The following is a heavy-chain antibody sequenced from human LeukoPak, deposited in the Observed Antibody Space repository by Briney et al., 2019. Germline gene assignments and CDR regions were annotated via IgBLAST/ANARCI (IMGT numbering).Heavy chain of an antibody. Sequence: ASVKVSCKASGYTFSNYGISWVRQAPGQGLEWMGWISGHNGDTNYAQKLQGRVTMTTDTSTNTAYMELRSLKSDDTAVYYCARGTLTMVRGVIGWFDPWGQGTLVTVSS. J-gene: IGHJ5*02. CDR3: ARGTLTMVRGVIGWFDP. V-gene: IGHV1-18*04. D-gene: IGHD3-10*01. CDR2: ISGHNGDT. CDR1: GYTFSNYG.